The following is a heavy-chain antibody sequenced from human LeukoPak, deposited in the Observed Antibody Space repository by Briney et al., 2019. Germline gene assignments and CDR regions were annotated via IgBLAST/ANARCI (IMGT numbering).Heavy chain of an antibody. V-gene: IGHV4-4*02. CDR3: ARGLGAVAALAY. CDR2: IYHSGGT. D-gene: IGHD6-19*01. CDR1: GDSISTAIW. J-gene: IGHJ4*02. Sequence: SETLSLTCAVSGDSISTAIWWTWVRQPPGKGLEWIGEIYHSGGTNYSPSLKSRVTMSVDMSKNQFSLKLSSVTAADTAIYYCARGLGAVAALAYWGQGTLVTVPS.